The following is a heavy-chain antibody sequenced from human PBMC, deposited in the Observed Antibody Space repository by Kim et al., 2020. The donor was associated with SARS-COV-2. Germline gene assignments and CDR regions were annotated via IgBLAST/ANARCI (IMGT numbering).Heavy chain of an antibody. J-gene: IGHJ6*02. CDR3: ARHLSGSYPYGMDV. V-gene: IGHV5-51*01. Sequence: RPSFQGQVTISADESISTAYLQWSSLKASDTAMYYCARHLSGSYPYGMDVWGQGTTVTVSS. D-gene: IGHD3-10*01.